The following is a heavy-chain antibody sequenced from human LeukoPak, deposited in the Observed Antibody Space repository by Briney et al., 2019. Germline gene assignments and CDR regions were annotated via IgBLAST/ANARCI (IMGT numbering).Heavy chain of an antibody. D-gene: IGHD5-18*01. CDR1: GYSFTSYW. CDR2: IYPGDSRT. CDR3: ACREFYSPWPGP. Sequence: GESLKISCKGSGYSFTSYWIGWVRQTPGKGLEWRGVIYPGDSRTRYNPSFEGQVTISADNSITTAYLQWSSLKASDTAIYYCACREFYSPWPGPWGQGTLVTVSS. V-gene: IGHV5-51*01. J-gene: IGHJ5*02.